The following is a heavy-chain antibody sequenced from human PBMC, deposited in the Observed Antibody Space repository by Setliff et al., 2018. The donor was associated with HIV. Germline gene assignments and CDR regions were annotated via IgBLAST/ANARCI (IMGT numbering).Heavy chain of an antibody. V-gene: IGHV1-2*02. D-gene: IGHD1-1*01. Sequence: ASVKVSCKASGYSFPDFFIHWVRQAPGQGLEWMGWISPRIGDTRIAKTFRGRVTMTRDTSLNTASVEVSGLRSDDTAVYFCARQLSNSFDYWGQGALVTVSS. CDR3: ARQLSNSFDY. CDR2: ISPRIGDT. J-gene: IGHJ4*02. CDR1: GYSFPDFF.